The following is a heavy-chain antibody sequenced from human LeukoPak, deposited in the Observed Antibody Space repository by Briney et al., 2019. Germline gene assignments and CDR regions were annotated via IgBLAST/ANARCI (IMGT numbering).Heavy chain of an antibody. J-gene: IGHJ5*02. CDR1: GCSISSTNW. Sequence: SETLSLTCTVSGCSISSTNWWRWVRQPPGKGLELIGEIYHSGSTNYNPSLKSRVTISVDKSKNQLSLKLGSVTAADTAVYYCARKTFSYASSGYNNWFAPWGQGTLVTVSS. V-gene: IGHV4-4*02. CDR2: IYHSGST. CDR3: ARKTFSYASSGYNNWFAP. D-gene: IGHD3-22*01.